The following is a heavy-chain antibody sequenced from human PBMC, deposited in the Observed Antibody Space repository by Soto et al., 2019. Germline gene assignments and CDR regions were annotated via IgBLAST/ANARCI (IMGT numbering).Heavy chain of an antibody. D-gene: IGHD3-10*01. J-gene: IGHJ4*02. CDR3: AKVHGSGTYYNFPDY. Sequence: GGSLRLSCAASGFTFRTYAMSWVRQAPGKGLEWVSTITDSGGSTYYAASVEGRFTISRDNSENTLYLLMNSLSAEDTALYYCAKVHGSGTYYNFPDYWGQGTLVTVSS. CDR1: GFTFRTYA. V-gene: IGHV3-23*01. CDR2: ITDSGGST.